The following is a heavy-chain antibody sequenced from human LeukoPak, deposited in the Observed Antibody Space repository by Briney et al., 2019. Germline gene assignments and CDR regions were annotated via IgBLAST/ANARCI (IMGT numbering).Heavy chain of an antibody. V-gene: IGHV4-39*07. J-gene: IGHJ6*03. D-gene: IGHD3-10*01. CDR3: ARERAAYGSGYYYYMDV. CDR2: IYYTGST. CDR1: GGSISDSHYY. Sequence: PSETLSLTCTVSGGSISDSHYYWGWIRQPPGKGLEWIGRIYYTGSTFYYPSLKSRVTMSVDTSKNQFSLKLSSVTAADTAVYYCARERAAYGSGYYYYMDVWGKGTTVTISS.